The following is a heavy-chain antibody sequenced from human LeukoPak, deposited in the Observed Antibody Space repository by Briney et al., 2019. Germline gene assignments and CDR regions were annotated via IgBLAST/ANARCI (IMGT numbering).Heavy chain of an antibody. V-gene: IGHV3-21*04. CDR1: GFTFSSYS. Sequence: GGSLRLSCAASGFTFSSYSMNWVRQAPGKGLEWVSSISSSSSYIYYADSVKGRFTISRDNAKNSLYLQMNSLRAEDTALYYCARDQTGTEYYYYYMDVWGKGTTVTVSS. J-gene: IGHJ6*03. CDR3: ARDQTGTEYYYYYMDV. D-gene: IGHD1-7*01. CDR2: ISSSSSYI.